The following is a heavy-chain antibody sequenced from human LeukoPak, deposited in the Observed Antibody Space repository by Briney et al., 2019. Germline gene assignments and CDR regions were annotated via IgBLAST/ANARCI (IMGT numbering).Heavy chain of an antibody. J-gene: IGHJ5*02. Sequence: GGSLRLSCAASGFTFSSYGMSWVRQAPGKGLEWVSAISGSGGSTYYADSVKGRFTISRDNSKNTLYLQMNTLRAEDTAVYYCARRYGDYANWFDPWGQGTLVTVSS. CDR1: GFTFSSYG. V-gene: IGHV3-23*01. CDR3: ARRYGDYANWFDP. D-gene: IGHD4-17*01. CDR2: ISGSGGST.